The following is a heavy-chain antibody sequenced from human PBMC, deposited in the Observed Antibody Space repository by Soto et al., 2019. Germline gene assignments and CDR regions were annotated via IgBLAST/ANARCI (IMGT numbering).Heavy chain of an antibody. CDR1: GYSFTNYW. Sequence: GESLKISCKGSGYSFTNYWIGWVRQMPGKGLEWMGIIYPGDSDTRYSPSFQGQVAISADKSITTAYLQWSSLKASDTAIYYCSRVPSEGGATARYFDYWGQGTLVTVSS. D-gene: IGHD1-26*01. CDR3: SRVPSEGGATARYFDY. J-gene: IGHJ4*02. V-gene: IGHV5-51*01. CDR2: IYPGDSDT.